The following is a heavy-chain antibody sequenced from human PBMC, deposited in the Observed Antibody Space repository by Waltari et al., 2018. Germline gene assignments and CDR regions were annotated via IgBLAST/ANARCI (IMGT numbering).Heavy chain of an antibody. CDR3: AKDEGVMG. Sequence: EVQLVESGGGLVQPGRSLRLSCAASGFTFDDYAMHWVRQAPGKGLEWVSGISWNSGSIGYADSVKGRFTISRDNAKNSLYLQMNSLRAEDTALYYCAKDEGVMGWGQGTLVTVSS. D-gene: IGHD3-16*01. J-gene: IGHJ4*02. CDR2: ISWNSGSI. V-gene: IGHV3-9*01. CDR1: GFTFDDYA.